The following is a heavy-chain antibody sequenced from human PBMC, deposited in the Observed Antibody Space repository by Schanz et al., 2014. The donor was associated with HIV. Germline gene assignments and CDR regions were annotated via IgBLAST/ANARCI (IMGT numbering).Heavy chain of an antibody. D-gene: IGHD1-20*01. J-gene: IGHJ6*02. V-gene: IGHV3-23*01. CDR1: GFTFSDYA. CDR3: AKTSITLGMDV. Sequence: EVQLLESGGGLVQPGGSLRLSCVASGFTFSDYAMSWVRQAPGKGLEWVSAISGSGLSTYYADSVKGRFTISRDNSKNTMYLQMNSLRAEDTAIYYCAKTSITLGMDVWGQGTTVTVSS. CDR2: ISGSGLST.